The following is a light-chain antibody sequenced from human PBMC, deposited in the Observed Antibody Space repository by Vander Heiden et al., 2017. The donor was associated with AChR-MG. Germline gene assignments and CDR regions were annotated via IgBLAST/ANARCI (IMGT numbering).Light chain of an antibody. V-gene: IGKV3-15*01. CDR2: GAS. J-gene: IGKJ4*01. CDR1: QSVSNN. CDR3: QQYRDWPPVT. Sequence: EIVMTQSPATLSVSPGERATLSCRASQSVSNNLAWYQQKPGQGPRLLIYGASTRATGIPARFSGSGYGTDFTLTISSRQSEDLAVYYCQQYRDWPPVTFGGGTKVEI.